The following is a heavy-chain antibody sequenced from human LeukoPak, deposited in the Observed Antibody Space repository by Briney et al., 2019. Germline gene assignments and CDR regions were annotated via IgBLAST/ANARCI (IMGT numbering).Heavy chain of an antibody. CDR3: SSTITMVPGGQDY. V-gene: IGHV3-21*01. Sequence: PGGSLRLSCAASGFTFSSYSMNWVRQAPGKGLEWVSSISSSSSYIYYADSVKGRFTISRDNAKNSLYLQMNSLRAEDTAVYYCSSTITMVPGGQDYWGQGTLVTVSS. CDR1: GFTFSSYS. CDR2: ISSSSSYI. D-gene: IGHD3-10*01. J-gene: IGHJ4*02.